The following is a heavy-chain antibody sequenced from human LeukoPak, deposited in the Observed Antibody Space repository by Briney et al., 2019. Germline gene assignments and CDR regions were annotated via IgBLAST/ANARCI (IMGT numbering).Heavy chain of an antibody. V-gene: IGHV4-59*11. CDR2: DSNNGNI. D-gene: IGHD7-27*01. CDR1: GSSISVHS. Sequence: SETLSLTCTVSGSSISVHSWGWVRQPPGKGLEWIGYDSNNGNINYNPALKSRVTISVDTSKRQFSLKLRSVTAADTAVYYCARDNWGSLDYWGQGTLVTVSS. J-gene: IGHJ4*02. CDR3: ARDNWGSLDY.